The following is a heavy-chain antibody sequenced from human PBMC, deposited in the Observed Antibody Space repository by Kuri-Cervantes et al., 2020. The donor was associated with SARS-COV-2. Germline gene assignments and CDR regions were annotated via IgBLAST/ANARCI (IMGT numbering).Heavy chain of an antibody. Sequence: GESLKIPCAASGFTFSSYWMSWVRQAPGKGLEWVANIKQDGSAKYYVDSVKGRFTISRDDAKNSLYLQMSSLRDDDTAVYYCAKDLAGYYPTNFDYWGQGTLVTVSS. CDR3: AKDLAGYYPTNFDY. CDR2: IKQDGSAK. D-gene: IGHD3-22*01. CDR1: GFTFSSYW. V-gene: IGHV3-7*01. J-gene: IGHJ4*02.